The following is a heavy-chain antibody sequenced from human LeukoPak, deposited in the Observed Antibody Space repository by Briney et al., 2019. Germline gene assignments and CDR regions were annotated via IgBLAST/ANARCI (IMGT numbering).Heavy chain of an antibody. CDR2: IYYSGST. Sequence: SETLSLTCTVSGGSISSYYWSWIRQPPGKGLEWIGYIYYSGSTNYNPSLKSRVTISVDSSKNQFSLKLSSVTAADTAVYYCARDKSRTYGSADAFDIWGQGTMVTVSS. CDR1: GGSISSYY. D-gene: IGHD3-10*01. J-gene: IGHJ3*02. CDR3: ARDKSRTYGSADAFDI. V-gene: IGHV4-59*12.